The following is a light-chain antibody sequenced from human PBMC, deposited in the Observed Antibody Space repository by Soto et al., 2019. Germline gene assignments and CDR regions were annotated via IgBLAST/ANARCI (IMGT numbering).Light chain of an antibody. CDR3: QQYGSSGT. Sequence: ELVLTQSPGTLALSPGGRAPLSCRASQSVSNNYLAWYQQKPGQPPRLLIDAASNRATGIPDRCSSRGATTDFTLTISRLEPEDFAVYYCQQYGSSGTFGQGTKVDI. J-gene: IGKJ1*01. CDR1: QSVSNNY. V-gene: IGKV3-20*01. CDR2: AAS.